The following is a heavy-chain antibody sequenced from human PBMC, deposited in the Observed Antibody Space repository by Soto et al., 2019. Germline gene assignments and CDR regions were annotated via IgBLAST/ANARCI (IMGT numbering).Heavy chain of an antibody. V-gene: IGHV3-23*01. J-gene: IGHJ2*01. CDR1: GFTFTTYA. Sequence: EVQLLESGGGLVQPGGSLRLSCAASGFTFTTYAMTWVRHAPGTGLEWVSGISGSGGSTYYADSVKGRCTISRDTSKNTGYLQMNSLRAEDTAVYYCAKRNDGVNWYFYLWGRCTLVTVSS. CDR2: ISGSGGST. D-gene: IGHD1-1*01. CDR3: AKRNDGVNWYFYL.